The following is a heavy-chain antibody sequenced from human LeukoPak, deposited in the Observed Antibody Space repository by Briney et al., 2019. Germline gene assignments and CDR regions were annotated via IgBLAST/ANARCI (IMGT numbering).Heavy chain of an antibody. CDR3: AMATIFGVVSYYMDV. CDR2: IYYSGST. D-gene: IGHD3-3*01. Sequence: PSETLSLTCTVSGGCISSYYRSWIRQPPGKGLEWIGYIYYSGSTNYNPSLKSRVTISVDTSKNQFSLKLSSVTAADTAVYYCAMATIFGVVSYYMDVWGKGTTVTVSS. J-gene: IGHJ6*03. V-gene: IGHV4-59*01. CDR1: GGCISSYY.